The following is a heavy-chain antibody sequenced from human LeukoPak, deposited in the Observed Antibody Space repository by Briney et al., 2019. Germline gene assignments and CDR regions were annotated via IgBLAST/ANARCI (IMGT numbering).Heavy chain of an antibody. V-gene: IGHV4-38-2*02. CDR2: IYHSGIN. J-gene: IGHJ4*02. CDR1: GYSISSGYY. CDR3: ARALHGDY. Sequence: SETLSLTCTVSGYSISSGYYWAWMRQPPGKGLEWIGSIYHSGINYYNPSLKSRVTMSVDTSKNQFSLKLSSVTAADTAVYYCARALHGDYWGQGTLVTVSS.